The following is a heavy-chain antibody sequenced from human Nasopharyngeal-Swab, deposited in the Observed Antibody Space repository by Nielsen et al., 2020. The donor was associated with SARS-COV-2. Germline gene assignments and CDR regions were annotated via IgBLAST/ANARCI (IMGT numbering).Heavy chain of an antibody. CDR1: GFTFTSSA. D-gene: IGHD3-3*01. CDR2: IVVGSGNT. CDR3: AADWFRLRFLEWLPGGYGMDV. Sequence: SVKVSCKASGFTFTSSAVQWVRQARGQRLEWIGRIVVGSGNTNYAQKFQERVTITRDMSTSTAYMELSSLRSEDTAVYYCAADWFRLRFLEWLPGGYGMDVWGQGTTVTVSS. J-gene: IGHJ6*02. V-gene: IGHV1-58*01.